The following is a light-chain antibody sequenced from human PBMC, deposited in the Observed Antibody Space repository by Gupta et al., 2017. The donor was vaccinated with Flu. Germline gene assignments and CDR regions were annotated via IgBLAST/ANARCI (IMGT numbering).Light chain of an antibody. V-gene: IGLV2-23*01. CDR2: EAN. CDR1: SSEIGTYNL. Sequence: QSALTQPASVSGSPGQSITISCTETSSEIGTYNLVSWYQQPPGKAPKLRIYEANKRPSGVSNHFSGSKSGNTASLTISGLQAEDEADYYCCSYAGGSTLVFGGGTKLTVL. J-gene: IGLJ2*01. CDR3: CSYAGGSTLV.